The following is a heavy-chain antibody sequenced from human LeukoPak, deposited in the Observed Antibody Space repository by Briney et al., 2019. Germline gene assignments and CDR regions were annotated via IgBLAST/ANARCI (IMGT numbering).Heavy chain of an antibody. J-gene: IGHJ4*02. CDR2: INPNSGGT. Sequence: ASVKVSCKASGYTFTGYYMHWVRQAPGQGLEWMGWINPNSGGTNYAQKFQGRVTMTRDTSISTAYMELSRLRSDDTAVYYCARDQPNYDFWSGNFGYWGQGTLVTVSS. CDR1: GYTFTGYY. CDR3: ARDQPNYDFWSGNFGY. V-gene: IGHV1-2*02. D-gene: IGHD3-3*01.